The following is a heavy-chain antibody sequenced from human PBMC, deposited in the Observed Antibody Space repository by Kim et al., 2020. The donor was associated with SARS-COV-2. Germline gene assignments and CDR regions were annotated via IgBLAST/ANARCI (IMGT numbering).Heavy chain of an antibody. CDR2: IYYSGST. Sequence: SETLSLTCTVSGGSISSSSYYWGWIRQPPGKGLEWIGSIYYSGSTYYNPSLKSRVTISVDTSKNQFSLKLSSVTAADTAVYYCARQFMITFGGVPNWFDPWGQGTLVTVSS. CDR1: GGSISSSSYY. J-gene: IGHJ5*02. CDR3: ARQFMITFGGVPNWFDP. D-gene: IGHD3-16*01. V-gene: IGHV4-39*01.